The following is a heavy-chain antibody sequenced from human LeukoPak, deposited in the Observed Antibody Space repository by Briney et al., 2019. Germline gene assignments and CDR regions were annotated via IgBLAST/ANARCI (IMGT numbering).Heavy chain of an antibody. CDR2: IWYDGSNK. J-gene: IGHJ4*02. CDR1: GFTFSSYG. V-gene: IGHV3-33*01. D-gene: IGHD3-22*01. Sequence: GGSLRLSCAASGFTFSSYGMHWVRQAPGKGLEWVAVIWYDGSNKYYAGSVKGRFTISRDNSKNTLYLQMNSLRAEDTAVYYCARPPYTYYYDSSGYTHFDYWGQGTLDTVSS. CDR3: ARPPYTYYYDSSGYTHFDY.